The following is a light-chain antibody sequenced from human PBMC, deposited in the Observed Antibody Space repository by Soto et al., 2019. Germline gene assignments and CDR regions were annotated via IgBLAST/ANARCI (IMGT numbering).Light chain of an antibody. Sequence: QSALAQPASVSWSPGQSISISCTVTSSDIGNYDFVSWYQQVPGTAPKAMIYEVSSRPSGVSNRFSGSKSGNTASLTISGLQAEDEAYYYCSSYTTSTSFILFGGGTKVTVL. V-gene: IGLV2-14*01. J-gene: IGLJ2*01. CDR1: SSDIGNYDF. CDR3: SSYTTSTSFIL. CDR2: EVS.